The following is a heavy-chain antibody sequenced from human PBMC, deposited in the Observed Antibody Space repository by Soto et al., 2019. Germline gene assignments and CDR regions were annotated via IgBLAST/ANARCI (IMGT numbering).Heavy chain of an antibody. CDR3: ARHAVYGDYDY. CDR1: GDSINTYY. D-gene: IGHD4-17*01. Sequence: SEILSLTCTVSGDSINTYYWSWIRQPPGKGLEWIGYIYSSGSTNYNPSLKSRVTVSVDTSKNQFSLKLTSVTAADTAVYYCARHAVYGDYDYWGQGTLVTVSS. CDR2: IYSSGST. V-gene: IGHV4-59*08. J-gene: IGHJ4*02.